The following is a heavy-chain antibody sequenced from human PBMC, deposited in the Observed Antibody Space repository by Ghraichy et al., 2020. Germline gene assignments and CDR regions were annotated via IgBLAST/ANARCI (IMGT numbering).Heavy chain of an antibody. D-gene: IGHD3-10*01. V-gene: IGHV3-11*01. CDR3: ARGENYYGSGSNYGMDV. Sequence: SCTVSGFTFTDSYIMWIRQAPGKGLEWVSYIGNSGFTIYYADSVKGRFTISRDNAKNSLFLHMSSLRVEDSAIYYCARGENYYGSGSNYGMDVWGQGTTVTVSS. J-gene: IGHJ6*02. CDR2: IGNSGFTI. CDR1: GFTFTDSY.